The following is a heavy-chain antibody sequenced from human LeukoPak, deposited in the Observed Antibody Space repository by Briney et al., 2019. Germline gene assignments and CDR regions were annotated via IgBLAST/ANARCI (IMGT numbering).Heavy chain of an antibody. CDR2: IHYSGST. V-gene: IGHV4-61*01. CDR3: ARDAYRGNYFDY. D-gene: IGHD2-2*01. Sequence: PSETLSLTCTVSGGSVSSGSYYWSWIRQPPGKGLEWIGYIHYSGSTNYNPSLKSRVTISVDTSKNEFSLKLNSVTAADTAVYYCARDAYRGNYFDYWGQGTLVTVSS. CDR1: GGSVSSGSYY. J-gene: IGHJ4*02.